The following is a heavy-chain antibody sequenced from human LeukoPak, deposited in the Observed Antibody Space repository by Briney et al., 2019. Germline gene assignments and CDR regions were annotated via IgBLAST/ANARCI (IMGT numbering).Heavy chain of an antibody. J-gene: IGHJ1*01. CDR2: ISAYNGNT. Sequence: ASVKVSCKASGYTFTNYGITWVRQAPGQGLEWMGWISAYNGNTNYAQKLQGRVTMTTDTSTSTAYMELSRLRSDDTAVYYCARALGPIAMAGEGYFQHWGQGTLVTVSS. V-gene: IGHV1-18*01. CDR3: ARALGPIAMAGEGYFQH. CDR1: GYTFTNYG. D-gene: IGHD6-19*01.